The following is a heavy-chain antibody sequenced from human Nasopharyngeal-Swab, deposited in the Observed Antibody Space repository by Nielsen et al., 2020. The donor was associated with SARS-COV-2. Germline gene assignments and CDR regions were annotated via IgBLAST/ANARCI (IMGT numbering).Heavy chain of an antibody. Sequence: GGSLRLSCAASGFTFSSYTMNWVRQAPGKGLEWVSYISSSSSAIYYADSVKGRFTIFRDNAKNSLYLQMNSLRDEDTAVYYCARDRPPHYYDSSGPPEDAFDIWGQGTMVTVSS. CDR1: GFTFSSYT. V-gene: IGHV3-48*02. CDR3: ARDRPPHYYDSSGPPEDAFDI. J-gene: IGHJ3*02. CDR2: ISSSSSAI. D-gene: IGHD3-22*01.